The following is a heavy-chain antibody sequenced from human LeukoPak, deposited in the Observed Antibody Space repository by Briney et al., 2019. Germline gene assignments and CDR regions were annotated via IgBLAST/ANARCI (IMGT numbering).Heavy chain of an antibody. CDR2: IYHSGST. V-gene: IGHV4-38-2*02. CDR1: GYSISSGYY. CDR3: AREVQLHSYYYYYMDV. Sequence: SETLSLTCTVSGYSISSGYYWGWIRQPPGKGLEWIGSIYHSGSTYYNPSLKSRVTISVDTSKNQFSLKLSSVTAADTAVYYCAREVQLHSYYYYYMDVWGKGTTVTVSS. D-gene: IGHD1-26*01. J-gene: IGHJ6*03.